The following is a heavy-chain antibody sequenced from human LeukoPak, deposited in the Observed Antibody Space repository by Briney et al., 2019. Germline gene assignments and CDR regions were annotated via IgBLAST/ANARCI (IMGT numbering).Heavy chain of an antibody. J-gene: IGHJ6*02. Sequence: GGSLRLSCAASGFTFSDYYMSWIRQAPGKGLEWVSYISSSGSTIYYADSVKGRFTISRDNAKNSLYLQMNSLRAEDTAVYYCARASLYDYVWGSYRWPYYYYYGMDVWGQGTTVTVSS. CDR1: GFTFSDYY. CDR3: ARASLYDYVWGSYRWPYYYYYGMDV. V-gene: IGHV3-11*01. CDR2: ISSSGSTI. D-gene: IGHD3-16*02.